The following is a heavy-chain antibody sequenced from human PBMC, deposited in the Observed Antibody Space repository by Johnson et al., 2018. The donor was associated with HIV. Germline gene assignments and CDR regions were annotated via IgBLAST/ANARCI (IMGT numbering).Heavy chain of an antibody. V-gene: IGHV3-30-3*01. D-gene: IGHD1-26*01. CDR3: ARGVVGVLSNAFDI. Sequence: QVQLVESGGGVVQPGRSLRLSCAASGFTFSSYAMHWVRQAPGKGLEWVAVISYDGSNKYYADSVKGRFTISRDNSKNTLYLQMNSLRAEDTAVYYCARGVVGVLSNAFDIWGQGTMVFVSS. J-gene: IGHJ3*02. CDR1: GFTFSSYA. CDR2: ISYDGSNK.